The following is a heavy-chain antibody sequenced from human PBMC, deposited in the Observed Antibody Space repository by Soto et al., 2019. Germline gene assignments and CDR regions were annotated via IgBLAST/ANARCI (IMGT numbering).Heavy chain of an antibody. CDR1: GGTFSSYA. V-gene: IGHV1-69*01. D-gene: IGHD4-17*01. J-gene: IGHJ5*02. CDR2: IIPIFGTA. CDR3: ARVANYGEINWFDP. Sequence: QVQLVQSGAEVKKPGSSVKVSCKASGGTFSSYAISWVRQAPGQGLEWMGGIIPIFGTANYAQKFQGRVTITADECTSTAYRELSSLRSEDTAVYYCARVANYGEINWFDPWGQGTLVTVSS.